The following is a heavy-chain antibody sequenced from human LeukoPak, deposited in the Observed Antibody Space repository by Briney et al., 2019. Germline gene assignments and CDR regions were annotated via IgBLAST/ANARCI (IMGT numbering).Heavy chain of an antibody. J-gene: IGHJ4*02. D-gene: IGHD1-1*01. CDR1: GFTFSSYG. Sequence: GRSLRLSSAASGFTFSSYGMHWVRQAPGKGLEWVAVISYDGSNKYYADSVKGRFTISRDNSKNTLYLQMNSLRAEDTAVYYCAKVSGTGRMGDYWGQGTLVTVSS. V-gene: IGHV3-30*18. CDR2: ISYDGSNK. CDR3: AKVSGTGRMGDY.